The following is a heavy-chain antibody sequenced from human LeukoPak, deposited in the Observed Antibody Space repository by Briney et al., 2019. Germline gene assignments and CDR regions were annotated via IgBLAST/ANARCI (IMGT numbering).Heavy chain of an antibody. J-gene: IGHJ4*02. Sequence: PSETLSLTCTVSGASISSNSYYWGWIRQPPGKGLEWIGSIYSSGYTYYNPSLKSRVTIYVDTSKNQFPLKLSSVTAADTAVFYCARTTSGAVIAIDYWGQGTLVTVSS. CDR1: GASISSNSYY. CDR2: IYSSGYT. CDR3: ARTTSGAVIAIDY. V-gene: IGHV4-39*01. D-gene: IGHD3-16*02.